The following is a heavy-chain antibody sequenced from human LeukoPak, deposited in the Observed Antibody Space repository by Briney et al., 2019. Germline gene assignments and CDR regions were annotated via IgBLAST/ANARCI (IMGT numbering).Heavy chain of an antibody. D-gene: IGHD3-22*01. V-gene: IGHV3-23*01. CDR1: GFTFSSYA. Sequence: GGSLRLSCAASGFTFSSYAMSWVRQAPGKGLEWVSAISGSGGSTYYADSVKGRFTISRDNAKNTLYLQMNSLRAEDTAVYYCVRDWGYDSSGYWQKYFDTWGQGTLVTVSS. CDR2: ISGSGGST. J-gene: IGHJ4*02. CDR3: VRDWGYDSSGYWQKYFDT.